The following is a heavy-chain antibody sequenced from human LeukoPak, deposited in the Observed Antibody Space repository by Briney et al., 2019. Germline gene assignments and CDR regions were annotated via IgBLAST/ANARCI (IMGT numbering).Heavy chain of an antibody. D-gene: IGHD3-10*01. CDR1: GFTVSNNY. V-gene: IGHV3-53*01. CDR2: IYSAGSAGST. CDR3: ARGAGSYEYYMDV. Sequence: GGSLRLSCAASGFTVSNNYMSWVRQPPGKGLEWVSVIYSAGSAGSTYYADAVKGRFTISRDNSKNTLDLQMNSLRVEDTAVYYCARGAGSYEYYMDVWGKGTTVTAPS. J-gene: IGHJ6*03.